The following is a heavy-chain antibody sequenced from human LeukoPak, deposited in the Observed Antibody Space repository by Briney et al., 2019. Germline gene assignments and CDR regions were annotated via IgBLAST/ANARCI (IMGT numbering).Heavy chain of an antibody. D-gene: IGHD6-19*01. J-gene: IGHJ4*02. CDR1: GGTFSSYA. CDR3: AREQWGVSVAGTPFDY. Sequence: SVKVSCKASGGTFSSYAISWVRQAPGQGLEWMGGIIPIFGTANYAQKFQGRVTITPDESTSTAYMELSSLRSEDTAVYYCAREQWGVSVAGTPFDYWGQGTLVTVSS. CDR2: IIPIFGTA. V-gene: IGHV1-69*13.